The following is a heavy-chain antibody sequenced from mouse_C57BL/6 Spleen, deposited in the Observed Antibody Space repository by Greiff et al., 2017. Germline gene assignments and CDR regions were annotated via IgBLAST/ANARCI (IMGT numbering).Heavy chain of an antibody. J-gene: IGHJ2*01. CDR2: IDPSDSYT. CDR3: ARWGGYYFDY. D-gene: IGHD1-1*02. CDR1: GYTFTSYW. V-gene: IGHV1-59*01. Sequence: QVQLQQSGAELVRPGTSVKLSCKASGYTFTSYWMHWVKQRPGQGLEWIGVIDPSDSYTNYNQKFKGKATLTVDTSSSTAYMQLSSLTSEDSAVYYCARWGGYYFDYWGQGTTLTVSS.